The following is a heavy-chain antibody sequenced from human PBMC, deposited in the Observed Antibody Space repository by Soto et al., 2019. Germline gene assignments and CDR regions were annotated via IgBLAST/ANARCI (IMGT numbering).Heavy chain of an antibody. D-gene: IGHD2-15*01. V-gene: IGHV4-31*03. J-gene: IGHJ5*02. CDR2: IYYSGYT. CDR3: AREVDCSGGTCYHNWFDP. Sequence: SETLSLTCTVSGGSISSGGYYWSWIRQHPGKGLEWIGYIYYSGYTYYNPSLKSRVTISVDTSKNRFSLKLSSVTAADTAVYYCAREVDCSGGTCYHNWFDPWGQGTLVTVSS. CDR1: GGSISSGGYY.